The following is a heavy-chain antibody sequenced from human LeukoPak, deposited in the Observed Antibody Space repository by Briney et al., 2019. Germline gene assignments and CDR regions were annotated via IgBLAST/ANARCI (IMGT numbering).Heavy chain of an antibody. CDR2: IWHDGSNK. D-gene: IGHD3-3*01. CDR3: AKEANYDFWSGYDP. Sequence: GGSLRLSCAASGFTFSSYGMHWVRQAPGKGLEWVAVIWHDGSNKYYADSVKGRFTISRDNSKNTLYLQMHSLRAEDTAVYYCAKEANYDFWSGYDPWGQGTLVTVSS. V-gene: IGHV3-33*06. J-gene: IGHJ5*02. CDR1: GFTFSSYG.